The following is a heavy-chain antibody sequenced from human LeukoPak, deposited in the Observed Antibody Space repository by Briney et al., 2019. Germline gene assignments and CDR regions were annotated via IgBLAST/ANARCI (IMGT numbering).Heavy chain of an antibody. J-gene: IGHJ4*02. CDR3: AIQGGSSRDFDY. CDR2: FDPDDGET. V-gene: IGHV1-24*01. D-gene: IGHD6-13*01. CDR1: GYGVTELS. Sequence: ASVKVSCKVSGYGVTELSMHWVRQAPGKGLEWMGGFDPDDGETIYAQKFQGRVTMTEDTCTDTAYMELRSLRPEATAVYYCAIQGGSSRDFDYWGQGTLVTVSS.